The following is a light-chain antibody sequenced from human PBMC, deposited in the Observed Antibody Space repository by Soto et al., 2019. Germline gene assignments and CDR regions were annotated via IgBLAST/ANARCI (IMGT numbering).Light chain of an antibody. V-gene: IGLV1-47*01. J-gene: IGLJ2*01. CDR1: SSNIASNS. CDR3: ATWDDSLSGPV. Sequence: QSVLTQPPSASGTPGQRVTISCSGSSSNIASNSVYWYRQFPGTAPKLLIFRNHQRPSGVPDRISGSKSGTSASLAISGLQSEDEADYYCATWDDSLSGPVVGGGTKLTVL. CDR2: RNH.